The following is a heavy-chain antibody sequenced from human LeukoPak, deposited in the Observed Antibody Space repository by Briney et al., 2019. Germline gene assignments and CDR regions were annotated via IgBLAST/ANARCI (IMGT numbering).Heavy chain of an antibody. CDR2: IASDGSST. J-gene: IGHJ4*02. D-gene: IGHD4-23*01. CDR3: ARGRPHGNDY. V-gene: IGHV3-74*01. Sequence: GGSLRLSCAASGFTFSSYWMNWVRQAPGKGLVWVSRIASDGSSTTYADSVKGRFSISRDNAKNTLCLQMNSLRVEDTAVYYCARGRPHGNDYWGQGTLVTVSS. CDR1: GFTFSSYW.